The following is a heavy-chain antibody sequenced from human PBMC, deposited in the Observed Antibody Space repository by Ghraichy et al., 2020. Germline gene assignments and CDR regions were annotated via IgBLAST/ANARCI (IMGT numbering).Heavy chain of an antibody. CDR3: ARDVGYCADC. CDR2: INQDATDK. CDR1: GFSFSSYW. Sequence: GGSLRLSCAASGFSFSSYWMTWGRQAPGKGLEWVANINQDATDKNYVDSVKGRFTISRDNAKNSLYLQMNSLRAEDTAVYYCARDVGYCADCWGQGTLVTVSS. V-gene: IGHV3-7*01. D-gene: IGHD2-15*01. J-gene: IGHJ4*02.